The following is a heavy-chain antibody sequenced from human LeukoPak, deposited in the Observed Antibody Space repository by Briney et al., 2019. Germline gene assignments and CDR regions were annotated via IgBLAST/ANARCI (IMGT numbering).Heavy chain of an antibody. D-gene: IGHD3-10*01. V-gene: IGHV3-48*03. CDR3: VKVAKYYYGSETYYFFEH. CDR2: ISSSGSTI. Sequence: GGSLRLSCAASGFTFSSYEMNWVRQAPGRGLEWVSYISSSGSTIYYADSVKGRFTISRDKAKNSLDLQMNSLRVEDTGIYYCVKVAKYYYGSETYYFFEHWGQGTPVTASS. CDR1: GFTFSSYE. J-gene: IGHJ4*02.